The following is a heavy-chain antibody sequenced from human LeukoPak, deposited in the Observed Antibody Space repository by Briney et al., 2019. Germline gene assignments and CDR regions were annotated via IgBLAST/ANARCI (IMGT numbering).Heavy chain of an antibody. V-gene: IGHV4-31*03. J-gene: IGHJ4*02. CDR1: GGSISSAGYF. CDR2: IYYTGII. Sequence: SETLSLTCTVSGGSISSAGYFWNWIRQYPRKGLEWIGYIYYTGIIYYNPSLKSRVTISVDTSKNQFSLKLSSVTAADTAVFYCVRGVRDTIGYYHFDSWGQGTLVTVSS. CDR3: VRGVRDTIGYYHFDS. D-gene: IGHD3-22*01.